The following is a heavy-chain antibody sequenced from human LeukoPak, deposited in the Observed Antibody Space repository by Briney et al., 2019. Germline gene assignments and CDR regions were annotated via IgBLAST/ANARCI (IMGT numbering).Heavy chain of an antibody. J-gene: IGHJ4*02. CDR1: GGSISSGSCY. D-gene: IGHD2-15*01. CDR3: ARGYPGDY. Sequence: SETLSLTCTVSGGSISSGSCYWSWIRQPAGKGLEWIGRIYTSGSTNYNPSLKSRVTISVDTSKNQFSLKLSSVTAADTAVYYCARGYPGDYWGQGTLVTVSS. V-gene: IGHV4-61*02. CDR2: IYTSGST.